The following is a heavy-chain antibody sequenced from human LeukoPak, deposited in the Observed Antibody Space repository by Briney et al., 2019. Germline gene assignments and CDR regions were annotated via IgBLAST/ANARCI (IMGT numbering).Heavy chain of an antibody. CDR3: AREDFYDSSGYYSIDY. Sequence: GGSLRLSCAASGFTFSSYWMSWVRQAPGKGLEWVAFIRYDGSNKYVDSVKGRFTIFRDNSKNTLSLQMNSLRPEDTAVYYCAREDFYDSSGYYSIDYWGQGTLVTVSS. J-gene: IGHJ4*02. D-gene: IGHD3-22*01. CDR2: IRYDGSNK. CDR1: GFTFSSYW. V-gene: IGHV3-30*02.